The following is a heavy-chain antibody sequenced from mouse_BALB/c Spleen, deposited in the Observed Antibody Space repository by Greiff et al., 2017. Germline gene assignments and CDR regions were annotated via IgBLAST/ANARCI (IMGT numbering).Heavy chain of an antibody. V-gene: IGHV3-2*02. CDR3: ARDWDDAMDY. D-gene: IGHD4-1*01. CDR2: ISYSGST. Sequence: EVKLVESGPGLVKPSQSLSLTCTVTGYSITSDYAWNWIRQFPGNKLEWMGYISYSGSTSYNPSLKSRISITRDTSKNQFFLQLNSVTTEDTATYYCARDWDDAMDYWGQGTSVTVSS. CDR1: GYSITSDYA. J-gene: IGHJ4*01.